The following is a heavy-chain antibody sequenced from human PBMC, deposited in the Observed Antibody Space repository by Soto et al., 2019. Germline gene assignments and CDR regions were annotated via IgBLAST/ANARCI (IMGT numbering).Heavy chain of an antibody. D-gene: IGHD6-25*01. CDR2: ISGSGSST. CDR1: GFTFSNYA. Sequence: EVQMLESGGGLVQPGGSLRLSCGASGFTFSNYAMSWVRQAPGSALECISAISGSGSSTYYAHSVKGRFTISRDNSKNTLYLRMNNLRAEDTAVYYCAKEISVYFYYYMDVWGKGTAVTVSS. V-gene: IGHV3-23*01. CDR3: AKEISVYFYYYMDV. J-gene: IGHJ6*03.